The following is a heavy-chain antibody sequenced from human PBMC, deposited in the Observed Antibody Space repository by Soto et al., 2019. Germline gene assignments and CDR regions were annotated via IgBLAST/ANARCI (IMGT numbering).Heavy chain of an antibody. J-gene: IGHJ3*02. D-gene: IGHD3-22*01. CDR3: ARGYYDSNGQSNTFDI. CDR2: VHYSGST. V-gene: IGHV4-59*01. CDR1: GASISSSY. Sequence: ETLSLTCTVSGASISSSYWSWIRQSPGKGLEWIGYVHYSGSTKYNPSLKSRVTISVDTSKNQFSLKLSSVTAADTAVYYCARGYYDSNGQSNTFDIWGQGTMVTVSS.